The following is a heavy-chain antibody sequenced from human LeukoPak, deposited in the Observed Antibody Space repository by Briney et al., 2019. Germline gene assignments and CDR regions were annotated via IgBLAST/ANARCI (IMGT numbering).Heavy chain of an antibody. CDR3: ARVREGSDWTGGCDY. Sequence: ASVKVSCKASDYTFINYGITWVRQAPGQGLEWMGWISPYNGNTNYVQNLEGRVTMTTDTSTSTAYMELRSLRSDDTAVYFCARVREGSDWTGGCDYWGQGTLVTVSS. D-gene: IGHD6-19*01. J-gene: IGHJ4*02. CDR1: DYTFINYG. V-gene: IGHV1-18*01. CDR2: ISPYNGNT.